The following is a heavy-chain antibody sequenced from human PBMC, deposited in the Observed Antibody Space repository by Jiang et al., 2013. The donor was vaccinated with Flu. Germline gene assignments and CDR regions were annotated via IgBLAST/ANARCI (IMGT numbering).Heavy chain of an antibody. D-gene: IGHD7-27*01. V-gene: IGHV4-34*01. CDR1: GGSFSGYY. J-gene: IGHJ5*02. CDR2: INHSGST. Sequence: LLKPSETLSLTCAVYGGSFSGYYWSWIRQPPGKGLEWIGEINHSGSTNYNPSLKSRVTILVDTSKNQFSLKLSSVTAADTAVYYCARGGRLGWFDPWGQGTLVTVSS. CDR3: ARGGRLGWFDP.